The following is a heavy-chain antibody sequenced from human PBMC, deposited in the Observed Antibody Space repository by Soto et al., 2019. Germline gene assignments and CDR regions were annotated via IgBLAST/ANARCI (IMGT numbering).Heavy chain of an antibody. J-gene: IGHJ3*01. D-gene: IGHD4-17*01. CDR1: GGPFNNHA. CDR2: VIPTLATA. V-gene: IGHV1-69*01. CDR3: ASGYGEIDAFAL. Sequence: QVQLVQSGAEVKKPGSSVKVSCKSSGGPFNNHAINWVRQAPGQGLEWVGLVIPTLATADYAQKFQGRVTMTADAVTNTAYMELSSLRSDDTGVYYGASGYGEIDAFALWSQGTVVTVSS.